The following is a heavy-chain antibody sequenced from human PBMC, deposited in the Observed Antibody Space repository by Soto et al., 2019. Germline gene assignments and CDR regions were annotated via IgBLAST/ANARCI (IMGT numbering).Heavy chain of an antibody. V-gene: IGHV3-23*01. Sequence: GGSLRLSCAASGFTFSSYAMSWVRQAPGKGLEWVSAISGSGGSTYYADSVKGRFTISRDNSKNTLYLQMNSLRAEDTAVYYCAKDSRYSAPFGYSSGWSLPENDYWGQGTLVTVSS. CDR1: GFTFSSYA. CDR3: AKDSRYSAPFGYSSGWSLPENDY. J-gene: IGHJ4*02. CDR2: ISGSGGST. D-gene: IGHD6-19*01.